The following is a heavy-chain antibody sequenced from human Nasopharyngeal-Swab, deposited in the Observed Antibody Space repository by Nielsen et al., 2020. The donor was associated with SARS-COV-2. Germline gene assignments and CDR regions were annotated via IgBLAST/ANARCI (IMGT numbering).Heavy chain of an antibody. CDR2: IYYSGST. V-gene: IGHV4-31*03. Sequence: SETLSLTCTVSGGSISSGGYYWSWIRQHPGKGLEWIGYIYYSGSTYYNPSLKSRVTISVDTSKNQFSLKLSSVTAADTAVYYCARDPVYDYVWGSYRIDAFDIWGQGTTVTVSS. J-gene: IGHJ3*02. CDR1: GGSISSGGYY. CDR3: ARDPVYDYVWGSYRIDAFDI. D-gene: IGHD3-16*02.